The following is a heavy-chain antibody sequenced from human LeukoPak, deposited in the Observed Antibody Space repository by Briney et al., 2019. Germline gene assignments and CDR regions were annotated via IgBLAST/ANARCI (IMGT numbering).Heavy chain of an antibody. CDR1: GGFISSYY. D-gene: IGHD1-26*01. Sequence: SETLSLTCTVSGGFISSYYWSWIRQPPGKGLEWIGYIYYSGSTNYNPSLKSRVTISVDTSKNQFSLKLSSVTAADTAVYYCAREALGAIDYWGQGTLVTVSS. J-gene: IGHJ4*02. CDR3: AREALGAIDY. CDR2: IYYSGST. V-gene: IGHV4-59*12.